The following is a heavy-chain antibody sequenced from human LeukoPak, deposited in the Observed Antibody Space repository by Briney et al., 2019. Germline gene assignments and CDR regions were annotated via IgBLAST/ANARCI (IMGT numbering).Heavy chain of an antibody. CDR1: GFTVSSNY. CDR3: ARGWLQPEAGY. V-gene: IGHV3-66*01. Sequence: PGGSLRLSCAASGFTVSSNYMNWVRQAPGKGLEWVSVISSGGSTYYADSVKGRFTISRDNSKNTLYLQMNSLRAEDTAVYYCARGWLQPEAGYWGQGTRVTVSS. J-gene: IGHJ4*02. CDR2: ISSGGST. D-gene: IGHD5-24*01.